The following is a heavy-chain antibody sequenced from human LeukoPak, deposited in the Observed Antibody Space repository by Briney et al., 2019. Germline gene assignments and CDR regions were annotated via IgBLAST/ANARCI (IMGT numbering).Heavy chain of an antibody. CDR2: INPNSGDT. V-gene: IGHV1-8*03. J-gene: IGHJ5*02. CDR3: ARAGGPRDRRFDP. Sequence: ASVKVSCKASGYTFTGYYMHWVRQAPGQGLEWMGRINPNSGDTGYAQKFQGRVTITRNTSISTAYMELSSLRSEDTAVYYCARAGGPRDRRFDPWGQGTLVTVSS. CDR1: GYTFTGYY. D-gene: IGHD3-16*01.